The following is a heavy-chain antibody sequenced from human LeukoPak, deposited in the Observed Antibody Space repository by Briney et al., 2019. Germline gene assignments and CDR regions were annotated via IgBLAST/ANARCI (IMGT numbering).Heavy chain of an antibody. CDR3: ARDKGITQPRHEDAFDI. Sequence: GRSLRLSCAASGFTFDAYGLHWVRQAPGKGLEWVSGISWNSGSIGYADSVKGRFTISRDNAKNSLYPQMNSLRGEDTAFYYRARDKGITQPRHEDAFDIWGQGTMVTVSS. D-gene: IGHD5-24*01. CDR1: GFTFDAYG. CDR2: ISWNSGSI. V-gene: IGHV3-9*01. J-gene: IGHJ3*02.